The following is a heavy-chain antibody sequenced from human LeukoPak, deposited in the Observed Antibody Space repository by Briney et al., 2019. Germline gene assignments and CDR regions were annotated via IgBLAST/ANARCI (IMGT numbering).Heavy chain of an antibody. V-gene: IGHV3-23*01. CDR1: GFTFSSHA. Sequence: GGSLRLSCAASGFTFSSHAMTWVRQAPGKGLEWVSAISASGTATYYADSVRGRFTFSRDNSKNTLYLQMNSLRAEDTAIYFCAKSADEFGDYEEVGSLDYWGQGTLVTVSS. CDR3: AKSADEFGDYEEVGSLDY. CDR2: ISASGTAT. D-gene: IGHD4-17*01. J-gene: IGHJ4*02.